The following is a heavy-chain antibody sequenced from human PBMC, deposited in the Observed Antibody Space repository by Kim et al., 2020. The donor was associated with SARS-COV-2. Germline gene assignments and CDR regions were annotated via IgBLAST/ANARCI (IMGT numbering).Heavy chain of an antibody. V-gene: IGHV4-34*01. CDR3: ARGRTVIYDYVWGSYRYYYFDY. CDR1: GGSFSGYY. J-gene: IGHJ4*02. Sequence: SETLSLTCAVYGGSFSGYYWSWIRQPPGKGLEWIGEINHSGSTNYNPSPKSRATISVDTSKNQFSLKLSSVTAADTAVYYCARGRTVIYDYVWGSYRYYYFDYWGQGTLVTVSS. D-gene: IGHD3-16*02. CDR2: INHSGST.